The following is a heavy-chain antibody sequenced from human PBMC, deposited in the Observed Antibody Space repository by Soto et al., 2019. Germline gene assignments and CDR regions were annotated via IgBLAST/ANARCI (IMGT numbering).Heavy chain of an antibody. CDR3: ARDYDSSGYPRYYFDY. Sequence: QVQLVQSGAEEKKPGASVKVSCKASGYTFTSYAMHWVRQAPGQRLEWMGWINAGNGNTKYSQKSQGRVTITRDTXAXXAYMELSSLRSEDTAVYYCARDYDSSGYPRYYFDYWGQGTLVTVSS. V-gene: IGHV1-3*05. CDR2: INAGNGNT. CDR1: GYTFTSYA. J-gene: IGHJ4*02. D-gene: IGHD3-22*01.